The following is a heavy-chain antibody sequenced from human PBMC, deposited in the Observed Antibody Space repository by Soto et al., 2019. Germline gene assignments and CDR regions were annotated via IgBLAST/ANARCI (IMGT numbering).Heavy chain of an antibody. CDR1: GFSLSTSGMC. V-gene: IGHV2-70*11. CDR3: ARSRITVVPDAFDI. D-gene: IGHD3-10*01. Sequence: SGPTLVNPTQTLTLTCTFSGFSLSTSGMCGSWIRQPPGKALEWLARIDWDDDKYYSTSLKTRLTISKDTSKNQVVLTMTNMDPVDTATYYCARSRITVVPDAFDIWGQGTMVTVSS. J-gene: IGHJ3*02. CDR2: IDWDDDK.